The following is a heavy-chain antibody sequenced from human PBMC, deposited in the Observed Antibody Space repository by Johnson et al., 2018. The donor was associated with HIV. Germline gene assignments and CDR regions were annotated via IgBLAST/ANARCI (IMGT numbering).Heavy chain of an antibody. V-gene: IGHV3-13*01. D-gene: IGHD4-17*01. CDR3: AKDQYRKLTTVAGI. J-gene: IGHJ3*02. CDR2: IGTTGDT. Sequence: MQLVESGGGLVQPGGSLRMSCVASGFTFSTYDMHWVRQATGKRLEWVSGIGTTGDTFFLDSVKGRFTISRDTAKNSLYLQMNSLRAGDTALYYCAKDQYRKLTTVAGIWGQGTMVTVSS. CDR1: GFTFSTYD.